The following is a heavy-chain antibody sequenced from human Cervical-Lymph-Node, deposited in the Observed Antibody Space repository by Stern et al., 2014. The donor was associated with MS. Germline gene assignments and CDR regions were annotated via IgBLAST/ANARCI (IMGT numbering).Heavy chain of an antibody. J-gene: IGHJ4*02. V-gene: IGHV3-11*01. CDR3: ARERDGADY. CDR2: ISASGSTI. Sequence: VQLVESGGGLVRPGGSLRLSCAASGFTFTDYSINWIRQAPGQGLEWVSYISASGSTIYVADSVKGRFTISRDNAKESVYLQMNSLRVEDTAMYYCARERDGADYWGQGTLVTVSS. CDR1: GFTFTDYS. D-gene: IGHD5-24*01.